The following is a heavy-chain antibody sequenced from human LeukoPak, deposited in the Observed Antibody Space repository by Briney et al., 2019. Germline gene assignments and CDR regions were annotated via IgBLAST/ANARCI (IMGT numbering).Heavy chain of an antibody. J-gene: IGHJ4*02. D-gene: IGHD3-22*01. Sequence: SETLSLTCAVSGGSISSGGYSWSWIRQPPGKGLEWIGYIYHSGSTNYNPSLKSRVTISVDTSKNQFSLKLSSVTAADTAVYYCARRSFYYYDSSGYYGYWGQGTLVTVSS. CDR3: ARRSFYYYDSSGYYGY. V-gene: IGHV4-30-2*01. CDR1: GGSISSGGYS. CDR2: IYHSGST.